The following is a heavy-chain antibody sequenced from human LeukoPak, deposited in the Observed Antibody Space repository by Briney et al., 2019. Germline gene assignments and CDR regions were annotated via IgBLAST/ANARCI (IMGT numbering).Heavy chain of an antibody. Sequence: PSETLSLTCTVSGGSVSSSSYYWGWIRQPPGKGLEWIGSIYYSGSTYYNPSLKSRVTISVDTSKNQFSLKLSSVTAADTAVYYCARISPGYDFWSGYYIDYWGQGTLVTVSS. V-gene: IGHV4-39*07. CDR2: IYYSGST. D-gene: IGHD3-3*01. J-gene: IGHJ4*02. CDR3: ARISPGYDFWSGYYIDY. CDR1: GGSVSSSSYY.